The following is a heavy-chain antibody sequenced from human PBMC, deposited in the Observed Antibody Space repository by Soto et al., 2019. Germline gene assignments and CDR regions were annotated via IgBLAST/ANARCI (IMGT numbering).Heavy chain of an antibody. CDR2: IKQDGSEK. Sequence: GGSLRLSCAASGFTFSSYWMSWVRQAPGKGLEWVANIKQDGSEKYYVDSVKGRFTISRDNAKNSLYPQMNSLRAEDTAVYYCARDRYYDSSGPPGTFDYWGQGTLVTVSS. D-gene: IGHD3-22*01. CDR3: ARDRYYDSSGPPGTFDY. CDR1: GFTFSSYW. V-gene: IGHV3-7*03. J-gene: IGHJ4*02.